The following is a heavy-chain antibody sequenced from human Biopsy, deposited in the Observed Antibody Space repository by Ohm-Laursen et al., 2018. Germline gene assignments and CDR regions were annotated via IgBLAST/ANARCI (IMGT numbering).Heavy chain of an antibody. Sequence: SETLSLTCSVSGGSIISYYWTWIRQPPGKGLEWIGHVYNGGITNYNPSLKSRVTISKDTSKNQFSLNLNSVTAADTAVYYCARDFRAGSGFLRSNNHYCGMDVWGPGTRVTVSS. D-gene: IGHD5-24*01. J-gene: IGHJ6*02. CDR2: VYNGGIT. V-gene: IGHV4-59*01. CDR1: GGSIISYY. CDR3: ARDFRAGSGFLRSNNHYCGMDV.